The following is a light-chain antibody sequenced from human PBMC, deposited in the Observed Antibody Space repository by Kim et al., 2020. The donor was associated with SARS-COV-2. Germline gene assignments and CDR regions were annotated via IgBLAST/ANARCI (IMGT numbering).Light chain of an antibody. CDR1: RSVSSH. J-gene: IGKJ4*01. CDR3: QQYDNRPLA. CDR2: GAS. Sequence: EIVMTQSPATLSVSPGERATLSCRASRSVSSHLAWYQQKPGQGPRLLIYGASTRATGVPDRFSGSGSGTDFTLTISSLHSEDFAAYYCQQYDNRPLAFGGGTKVDIK. V-gene: IGKV3-15*01.